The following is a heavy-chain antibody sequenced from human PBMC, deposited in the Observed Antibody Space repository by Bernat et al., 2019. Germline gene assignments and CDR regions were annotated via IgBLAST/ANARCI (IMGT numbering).Heavy chain of an antibody. CDR1: GGSISSSSYY. D-gene: IGHD5-12*01. V-gene: IGHV4-39*01. CDR3: ARATGEAFDI. CDR2: IYYSGST. J-gene: IGHJ3*02. Sequence: QLQLQESGPGLVKPSETLSLTCTVSGGSISSSSYYWGWIRQPPGKGLEWIGNIYYSGSTYYNPSLKSRVTISVDTSKNQFSLKLSSVTAADTAVYDCARATGEAFDIWGQGTMVTVSS.